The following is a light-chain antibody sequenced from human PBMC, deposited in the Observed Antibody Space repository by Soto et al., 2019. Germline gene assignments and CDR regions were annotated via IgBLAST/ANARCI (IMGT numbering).Light chain of an antibody. CDR3: QQYDNWPLT. Sequence: ETEFTQYPRCLRMSPGESANLSCGASQSVSSSYLAWYQQKPGQAPRLLIYGASSRATGIPDRFSGSGSGTDFTLTISSLQSEDFAVYYCQQYDNWPLTFGGGTKVDIK. J-gene: IGKJ4*01. V-gene: IGKV3-20*01. CDR2: GAS. CDR1: QSVSSSY.